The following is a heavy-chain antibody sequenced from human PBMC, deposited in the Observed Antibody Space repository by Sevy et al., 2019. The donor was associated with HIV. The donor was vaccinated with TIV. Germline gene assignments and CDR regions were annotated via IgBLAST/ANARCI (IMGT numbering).Heavy chain of an antibody. J-gene: IGHJ2*01. CDR3: ARGSGGWSDLYWYFGL. V-gene: IGHV4-30-4*01. CDR2: IYYRGST. Sequence: SETLSLTCTVSGGSISSGDYYWSWIRQSPRNGLEWIGYIYYRGSTNYNPSLKSRVTISRDTSKNRFSLKLNSVTAANTAVYYWARGSGGWSDLYWYFGLWGRGTLVTVSS. CDR1: GGSISSGDYY. D-gene: IGHD3-16*01.